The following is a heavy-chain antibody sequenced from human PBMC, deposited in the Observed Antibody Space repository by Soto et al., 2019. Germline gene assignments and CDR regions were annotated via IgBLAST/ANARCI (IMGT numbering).Heavy chain of an antibody. J-gene: IGHJ4*02. CDR2: INAGNGKT. V-gene: IGHV1-3*01. D-gene: IGHD2-15*01. Sequence: QVQLVQSGAEVKKAGASVKVSCKASGYTFTSYAMHWVRQAPGQRLEWMGWINAGNGKTKYSQKFHSRVTITRDTSASTAYMEPSSLRSEVTAVYYCARDLGGGPDYWVQGTMVTVSS. CDR3: ARDLGGGPDY. CDR1: GYTFTSYA.